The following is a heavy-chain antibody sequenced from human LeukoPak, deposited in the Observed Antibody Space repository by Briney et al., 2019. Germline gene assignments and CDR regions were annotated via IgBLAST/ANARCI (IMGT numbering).Heavy chain of an antibody. V-gene: IGHV4-38-2*01. D-gene: IGHD2-15*01. J-gene: IGHJ4*02. CDR2: IYHSGST. CDR3: ARRGGNIDY. Sequence: PSETLSLTCAVSGYSISSGYYCGWIRQPPGKGLEWIGSIYHSGSTYYNPSLKSRVTISVDTSKNQFSLKLSSVTAADTAVYYCARRGGNIDYWGQGTLVTVSS. CDR1: GYSISSGYY.